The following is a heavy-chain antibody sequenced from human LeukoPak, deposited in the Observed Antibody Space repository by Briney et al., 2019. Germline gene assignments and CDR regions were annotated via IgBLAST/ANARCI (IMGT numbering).Heavy chain of an antibody. CDR1: GFTFSKNW. CDR2: IRQDGRDK. D-gene: IGHD6-6*01. J-gene: IGHJ4*02. CDR3: ARSLSPLAALLDY. Sequence: QPGGSLRLSCAASGFTFSKNWMSWVRQAPGKGLEWVASIRQDGRDKYYVDSVKGRFTISRDDAKNSLFLQMTSLRDEDTAVYYCARSLSPLAALLDYWGQGILVTVSS. V-gene: IGHV3-7*01.